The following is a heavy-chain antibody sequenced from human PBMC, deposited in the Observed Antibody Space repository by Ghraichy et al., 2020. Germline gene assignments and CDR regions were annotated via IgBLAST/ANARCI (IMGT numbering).Heavy chain of an antibody. CDR1: RFTFSSYS. Sequence: GGSLRLSCAASRFTFSSYSMNWVRQAPGKGLEWVSSISSSSSYIYYADSLKGRFTISRDNAKNSLYLQMNSLRAEDTAVYYCARGGFANWFDPWGQGTLVTVSS. CDR3: ARGGFANWFDP. V-gene: IGHV3-21*01. J-gene: IGHJ5*02. CDR2: ISSSSSYI.